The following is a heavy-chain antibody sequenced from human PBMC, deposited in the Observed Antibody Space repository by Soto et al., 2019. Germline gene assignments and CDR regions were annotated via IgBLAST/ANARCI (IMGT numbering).Heavy chain of an antibody. D-gene: IGHD3-22*01. Sequence: PGGSLRLSCAASGFTFSTYWMHWVRQAPGKGLVWVSRINSDGSRTIYADSVRGRLTISRDNARNTLYLQMTSLRPEDTAVYYCAGTLDGNYYDSRTFDYWGQGALVTVSS. CDR2: INSDGSRT. CDR1: GFTFSTYW. CDR3: AGTLDGNYYDSRTFDY. J-gene: IGHJ4*02. V-gene: IGHV3-74*01.